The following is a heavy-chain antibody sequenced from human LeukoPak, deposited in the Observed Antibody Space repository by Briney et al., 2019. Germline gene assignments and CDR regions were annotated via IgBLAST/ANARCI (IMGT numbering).Heavy chain of an antibody. CDR1: GVSVSSGNYY. J-gene: IGHJ3*02. CDR3: AKDSSSWIDAFDI. D-gene: IGHD6-13*01. Sequence: SETLSLTCIVSGVSVSSGNYYWAWIRQPPGKGLEWIGSISYRGSANYNPSLKSRVTISVDTSKNQLSLKLSSVTAADTAEYYCAKDSSSWIDAFDIWGQGTMVTVSS. V-gene: IGHV4-39*07. CDR2: ISYRGSA.